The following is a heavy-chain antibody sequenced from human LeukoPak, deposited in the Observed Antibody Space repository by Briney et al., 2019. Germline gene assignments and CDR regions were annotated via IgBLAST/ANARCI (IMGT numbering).Heavy chain of an antibody. D-gene: IGHD3-22*01. CDR1: GFTFSSYA. V-gene: IGHV3-23*01. J-gene: IGHJ4*02. CDR2: ISGSGGST. Sequence: GGSLRLSCAASGFTFSSYAMSWARQAPGKGLEWVSAISGSGGSTYYADSVKGRFTISRDNSKNTLYLQMNSLRAEDTAVYYCAKSPPPITMIVVVIQAPNFDYWGQGTLVTVSS. CDR3: AKSPPPITMIVVVIQAPNFDY.